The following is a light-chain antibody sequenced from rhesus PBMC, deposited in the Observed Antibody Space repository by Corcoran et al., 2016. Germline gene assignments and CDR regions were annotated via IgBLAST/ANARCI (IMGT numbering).Light chain of an antibody. CDR2: RAS. J-gene: IGKJ4*01. CDR3: QQHDNSPLT. V-gene: IGKV1-69*01. CDR1: QGISNW. Sequence: DIQMTQSPSSLSASVGDRVTITCRASQGISNWLAWYQQKPGKAPKLLIYRASNLETGVPSRFSGSGSGTDCTLTISSLQPEDIATYYCQQHDNSPLTFGGGTKVELK.